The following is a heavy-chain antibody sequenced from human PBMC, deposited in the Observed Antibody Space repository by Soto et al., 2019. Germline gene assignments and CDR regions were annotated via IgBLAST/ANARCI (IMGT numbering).Heavy chain of an antibody. CDR3: ARGSRGASEPYYYYGMDV. J-gene: IGHJ6*02. V-gene: IGHV4-31*03. D-gene: IGHD1-26*01. CDR1: GGSISSGGYY. CDR2: IYYSGST. Sequence: PSLTCTVSGGSISSGGYYWSWIRQHPGKGLEWIGYIYYSGSTYYNPSLKSRVTISVDTTKKQFSLKLSSVTAADTAVYYSARGSRGASEPYYYYGMDVWGQGTTVTVSS.